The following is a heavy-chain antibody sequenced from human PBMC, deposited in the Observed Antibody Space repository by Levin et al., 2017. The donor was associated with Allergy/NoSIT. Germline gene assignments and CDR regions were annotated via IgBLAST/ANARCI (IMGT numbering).Heavy chain of an antibody. CDR1: GFTFSSYE. J-gene: IGHJ4*02. CDR2: ISSSGSTI. D-gene: IGHD3-3*01. CDR3: SRQLGNFWSGYNYLDY. Sequence: GGSLRLSCAASGFTFSSYEMNWVRQAPGKGLEWVSYISSSGSTIYYADSVKGRFTISRDNAKNSLYLQMNSLRAEDTAVYYCSRQLGNFWSGYNYLDYWGQGTLVTVSS. V-gene: IGHV3-48*03.